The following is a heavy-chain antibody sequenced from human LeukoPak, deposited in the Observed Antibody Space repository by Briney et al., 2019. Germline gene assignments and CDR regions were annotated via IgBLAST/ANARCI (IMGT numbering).Heavy chain of an antibody. D-gene: IGHD5-12*01. CDR1: GFTYDDYA. CDR2: ISWNSGSM. Sequence: GRSLRLSCAASGFTYDDYAMHWVRQAPGKGLEWVSGISWNSGSMGYADSVKGRFTIYRDNAKNSLYLQMNSLRPEDMALYYCAKDTGYDWGTHPFDYWGQGTLVTVSS. J-gene: IGHJ4*02. CDR3: AKDTGYDWGTHPFDY. V-gene: IGHV3-9*03.